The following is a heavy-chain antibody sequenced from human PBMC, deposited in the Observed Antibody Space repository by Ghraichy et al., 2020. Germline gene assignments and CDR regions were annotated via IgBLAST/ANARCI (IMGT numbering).Heavy chain of an antibody. V-gene: IGHV3-33*01. CDR2: LWYDGSNK. D-gene: IGHD1-26*01. J-gene: IGHJ4*02. CDR3: ARDGIDSVFDY. Sequence: GGSLRLSCSASGLILNTYGMHWVRQAPGKGLEWVAFLWYDGSNKYYADSVKGRFTISRDSSKNTLYLQMNSLRVEDTAVYYCARDGIDSVFDYWGQGTLVTVSS. CDR1: GLILNTYG.